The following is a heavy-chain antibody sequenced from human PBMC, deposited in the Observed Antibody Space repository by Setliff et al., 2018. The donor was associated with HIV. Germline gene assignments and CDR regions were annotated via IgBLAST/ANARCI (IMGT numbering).Heavy chain of an antibody. CDR1: GFTFSVYG. D-gene: IGHD1-26*01. V-gene: IGHV3-33*01. CDR3: VRDPIEGSPDYFDY. Sequence: GGSLRLSCEASGFTFSVYGMHWVRQAPGKGLEWVAVLWYDGGKKYYADSVKGRFTISRDNSRNTLFLQMNNLRPEDTATYYCVRDPIEGSPDYFDYWGQGALVTVSS. J-gene: IGHJ4*02. CDR2: LWYDGGKK.